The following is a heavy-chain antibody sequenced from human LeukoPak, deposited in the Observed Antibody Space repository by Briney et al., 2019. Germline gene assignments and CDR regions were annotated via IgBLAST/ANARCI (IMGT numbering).Heavy chain of an antibody. Sequence: GGSLRLSCAASGFTSSSYAMSWVRQAPGKGLEWVSAISGSGGSTYYADSVKGRFTISRDNSKNTLYLQMNSLRAEDTAVYYCASGELFYLGSHYYFDYWGQGTLVTVSS. D-gene: IGHD3-10*01. J-gene: IGHJ4*02. CDR1: GFTSSSYA. CDR2: ISGSGGST. V-gene: IGHV3-23*01. CDR3: ASGELFYLGSHYYFDY.